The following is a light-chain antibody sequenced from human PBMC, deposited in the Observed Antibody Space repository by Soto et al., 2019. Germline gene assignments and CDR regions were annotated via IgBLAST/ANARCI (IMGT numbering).Light chain of an antibody. J-gene: IGKJ2*01. CDR3: QQRSNWPPLYT. CDR2: DAS. CDR1: QSVSSY. Sequence: EIVLTQSPATLSLSPGERATLSCRASQSVSSYLAWYQQKPGQAPRLLIYDASNRATGIPARFSGSESGTDFTLTIGSLEPEDFAVYYCQQRSNWPPLYTFGQGTKLEIK. V-gene: IGKV3-11*01.